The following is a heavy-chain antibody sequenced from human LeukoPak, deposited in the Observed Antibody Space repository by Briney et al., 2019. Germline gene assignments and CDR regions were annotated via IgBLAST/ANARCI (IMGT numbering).Heavy chain of an antibody. D-gene: IGHD1-1*01. J-gene: IGHJ4*02. CDR3: ARDRTGTALDY. V-gene: IGHV4-38-2*02. Sequence: PSETLSLTRTVSRYSISSGYYWGWIRQPPGKGLEWIGSIYHSGSTYYNPSLKSRVTISVDTSKNQFSLKLSSVTAADTAVYYCARDRTGTALDYWGQGTLVTVSS. CDR1: RYSISSGYY. CDR2: IYHSGST.